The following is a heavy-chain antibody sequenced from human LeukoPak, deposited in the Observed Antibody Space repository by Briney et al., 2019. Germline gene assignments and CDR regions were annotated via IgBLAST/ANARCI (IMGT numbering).Heavy chain of an antibody. CDR1: GFTFSSYW. CDR3: ARAASGPEFDY. CDR2: INSDGSST. V-gene: IGHV3-74*01. D-gene: IGHD6-19*01. J-gene: IGHJ4*02. Sequence: GGSLRLSCAASGFTFSSYWMHWVRQAPGKGLVWVSRINSDGSSTSYADSVRGRFTISRDNAKNTLYLQMNSLRAEDTAAYYCARAASGPEFDYWGQGTLVTVSS.